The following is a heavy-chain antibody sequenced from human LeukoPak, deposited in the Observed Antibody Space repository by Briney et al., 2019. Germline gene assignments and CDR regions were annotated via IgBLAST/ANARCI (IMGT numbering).Heavy chain of an antibody. CDR3: ARTPGRFLEWLSPFDY. CDR2: ISAYNGNT. CDR1: GYTFTSYG. J-gene: IGHJ4*02. Sequence: ASVKVSCTASGYTFTSYGISWVRQAPGQGLEWMGWISAYNGNTNYAQKLQGRVTMTTDTSTSTAYMELRSLRSDDTAVYYCARTPGRFLEWLSPFDYWGQGTLVTVSS. D-gene: IGHD3-3*01. V-gene: IGHV1-18*01.